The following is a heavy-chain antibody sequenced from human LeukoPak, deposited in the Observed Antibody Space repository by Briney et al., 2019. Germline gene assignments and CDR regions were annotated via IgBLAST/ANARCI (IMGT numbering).Heavy chain of an antibody. Sequence: SVKVSCKASGGTFSSYAISWVRQAPGQGLEWMGRIIPILGIANYAQKFQGRVTITADKSTSTAYMELSSLRSEDTAVYYCARAYGIAAAGTPFCYWGQGTLVTVSS. CDR3: ARAYGIAAAGTPFCY. D-gene: IGHD6-13*01. CDR1: GGTFSSYA. V-gene: IGHV1-69*04. J-gene: IGHJ4*02. CDR2: IIPILGIA.